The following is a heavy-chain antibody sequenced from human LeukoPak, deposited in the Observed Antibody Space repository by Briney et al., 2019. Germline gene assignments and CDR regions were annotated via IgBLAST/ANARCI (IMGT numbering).Heavy chain of an antibody. V-gene: IGHV4-39*07. J-gene: IGHJ5*02. CDR1: GGSISSSPYY. CDR2: IYYSGTT. CDR3: AKGAGGFSYYNWFDP. D-gene: IGHD5-18*01. Sequence: PSETLSLTCTVSGGSISSSPYYWGWIRQPPGKGLEWIGSIYYSGTTHYNPSLESRVTISVDTSKNQFSLKLASVPAADTAIYYCAKGAGGFSYYNWFDPWGQGTLVTVSS.